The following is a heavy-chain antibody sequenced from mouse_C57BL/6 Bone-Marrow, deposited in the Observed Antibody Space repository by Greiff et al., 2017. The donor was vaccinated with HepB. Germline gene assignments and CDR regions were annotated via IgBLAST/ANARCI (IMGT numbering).Heavy chain of an antibody. CDR2: INPSSGYT. D-gene: IGHD2-2*01. Sequence: QVQLQQSGAELARPGASVKMSCKASGYTFTSYTMHWVKQRPGQGLEWIGYINPSSGYTKYNQKFKDKATLTADKSASTAYMQLSSLTSEDSAVYYCARWLLRRLRPRRAMEYWGQGTSVTVSS. CDR3: ARWLLRRLRPRRAMEY. CDR1: GYTFTSYT. J-gene: IGHJ4*01. V-gene: IGHV1-4*01.